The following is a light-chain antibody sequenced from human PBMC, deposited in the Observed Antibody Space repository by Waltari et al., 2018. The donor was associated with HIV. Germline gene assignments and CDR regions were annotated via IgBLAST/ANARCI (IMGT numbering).Light chain of an antibody. CDR3: QHYNTDPWT. CDR2: KAS. J-gene: IGKJ1*01. Sequence: DIQMTQSPSTMSASVGDRVTINCRSSQSISSWLAWYQQQPGKATKLLIYKASSLETGVPSRFSGSGSVTEFTLTISNLQPDDCATYYCQHYNTDPWTFGQGTKVEIK. V-gene: IGKV1-5*03. CDR1: QSISSW.